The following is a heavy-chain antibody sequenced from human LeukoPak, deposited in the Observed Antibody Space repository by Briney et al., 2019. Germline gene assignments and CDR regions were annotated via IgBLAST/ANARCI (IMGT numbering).Heavy chain of an antibody. V-gene: IGHV5-51*01. CDR1: GNSFTGCW. CDR2: IYPGDSDT. D-gene: IGHD6-19*01. J-gene: IGHJ4*02. CDR3: AKIAYSSAWYPPSYFDS. Sequence: GESLKISCKGSGNSFTGCWIGWVRQMPGKGLEWMGIIYPGDSDTRYSPSFQGQVTISADKSISTAYLQWSSLKASDTAMYYCAKIAYSSAWYPPSYFDSWGQGTLVTVSS.